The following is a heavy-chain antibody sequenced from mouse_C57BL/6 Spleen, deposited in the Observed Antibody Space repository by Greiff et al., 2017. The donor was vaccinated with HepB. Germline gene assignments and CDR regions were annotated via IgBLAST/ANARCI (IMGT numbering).Heavy chain of an antibody. J-gene: IGHJ4*01. CDR2: INPNYGTT. CDR1: GYSFTDYT. D-gene: IGHD1-1*01. CDR3: ARARYAVVAPSYAMDY. Sequence: VQLQQSGPELVKPGASVKISCKASGYSFTDYTMNWVKQSNGKGLEWIGVINPNYGTTSYNQNFKGKATLTVDQSSSTAYMQLNSLTSEDSAVYYCARARYAVVAPSYAMDYWGQGTSVTVST. V-gene: IGHV1-39*01.